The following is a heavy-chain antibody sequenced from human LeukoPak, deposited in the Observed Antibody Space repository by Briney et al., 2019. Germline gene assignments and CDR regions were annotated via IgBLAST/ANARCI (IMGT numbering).Heavy chain of an antibody. CDR3: ARQVITTWGFDY. D-gene: IGHD3-22*01. Sequence: PSETLSLTCTVSGDSMSGYYWSWIRQPPGKGLEWIGYIYYSGSTNYNPSLKSRVTISVDTSKNQFSLKLSSVTAADTAVYYCARQVITTWGFDYWGQGTLVTVSS. CDR2: IYYSGST. V-gene: IGHV4-59*01. J-gene: IGHJ4*02. CDR1: GDSMSGYY.